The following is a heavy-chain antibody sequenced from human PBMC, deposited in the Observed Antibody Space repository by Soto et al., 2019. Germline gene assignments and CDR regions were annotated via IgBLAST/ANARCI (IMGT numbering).Heavy chain of an antibody. D-gene: IGHD1-1*01. Sequence: QIQVVQSGAEVKKPGASVTISCKSSGPTFTSYHMHWVRQAPGQGLEWMGLINPSGGSTSYAQKFQGRLTLTRDPSTRTVYMDLSRLRSEDTAVFYCARSLEYLGQGTLVSVSS. CDR1: GPTFTSYH. V-gene: IGHV1-46*01. J-gene: IGHJ4*02. CDR2: INPSGGST. CDR3: ARSLEY.